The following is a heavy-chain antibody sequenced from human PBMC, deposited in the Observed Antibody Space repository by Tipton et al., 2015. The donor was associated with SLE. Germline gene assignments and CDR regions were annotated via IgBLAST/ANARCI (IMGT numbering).Heavy chain of an antibody. CDR1: GISIISGTDY. V-gene: IGHV4-61*02. J-gene: IGHJ4*02. D-gene: IGHD3-16*01. Sequence: TLSLTCTVSGISIISGTDYWTWIRQPAGKGLEWIGRIASNGFANYNRSLESRVTFSIDTSKNQFSLKMTSVNAADTAVYYCARTNGGGATFFDYWGQGVLVTVSS. CDR3: ARTNGGGATFFDY. CDR2: IASNGFA.